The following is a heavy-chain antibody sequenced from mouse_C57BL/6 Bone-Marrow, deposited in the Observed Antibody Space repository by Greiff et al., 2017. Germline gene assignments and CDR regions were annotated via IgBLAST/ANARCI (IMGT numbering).Heavy chain of an antibody. V-gene: IGHV1-55*01. J-gene: IGHJ3*01. Sequence: QVQLQQPGAELVKPGASVKMSCKASGYTFTSYWITWVKPRPGQGLEWIGDLYPGSGSTNYNEQFKSKATLTVDTSSSTAYMQPSSLTSEDSAVYYCARGGAYYSNYAWFAYWGQGTLVTVAA. CDR2: LYPGSGST. CDR1: GYTFTSYW. D-gene: IGHD2-5*01. CDR3: ARGGAYYSNYAWFAY.